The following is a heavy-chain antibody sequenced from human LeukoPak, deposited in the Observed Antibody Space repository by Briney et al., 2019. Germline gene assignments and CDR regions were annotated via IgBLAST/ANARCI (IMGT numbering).Heavy chain of an antibody. CDR2: IYYSGST. D-gene: IGHD6-6*01. CDR3: ARDFGSRVSSSSSYWFDP. V-gene: IGHV4-59*12. J-gene: IGHJ5*02. Sequence: SETLSLTCTVSGGSISSYYWSWIRQPPGKGLEWIGYIYYSGSTNYNPSLKSRVTMSVDTSKNQFSLKLSSVTAADTAVYYCARDFGSRVSSSSSYWFDPWGQGTLVTVSS. CDR1: GGSISSYY.